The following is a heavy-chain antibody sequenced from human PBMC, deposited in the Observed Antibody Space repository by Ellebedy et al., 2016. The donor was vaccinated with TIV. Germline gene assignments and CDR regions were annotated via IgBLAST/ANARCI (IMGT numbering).Heavy chain of an antibody. CDR2: IYYSGST. V-gene: IGHV4-39*07. CDR3: ARRVYPLTQYYYYGMDV. J-gene: IGHJ6*02. CDR1: GGSISSSSYY. D-gene: IGHD6-13*01. Sequence: SETLSLTXTVSGGSISSSSYYWGWIRQPPGKGLEWIGSIYYSGSTYYNPSLKSRVTISVDTSKNQFSLKLSSVTAADTAVYYCARRVYPLTQYYYYGMDVWGQGTTVTVSS.